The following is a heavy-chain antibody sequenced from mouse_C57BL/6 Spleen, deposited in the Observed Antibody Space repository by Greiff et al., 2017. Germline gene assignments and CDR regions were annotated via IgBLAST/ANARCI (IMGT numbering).Heavy chain of an antibody. CDR1: GYTFTSYW. D-gene: IGHD1-1*01. Sequence: QVQLQQPGTELVKPGASVKLSCKASGYTFTSYWMHWVKQRPGQGLEWIGNINPSNGGTNYNEKFKSKATLTVYKSSSTAYMQLSSLTSEDSAVYDCASPLYGSSLMDYWGQGTSVTVSS. V-gene: IGHV1-53*01. CDR3: ASPLYGSSLMDY. J-gene: IGHJ4*01. CDR2: INPSNGGT.